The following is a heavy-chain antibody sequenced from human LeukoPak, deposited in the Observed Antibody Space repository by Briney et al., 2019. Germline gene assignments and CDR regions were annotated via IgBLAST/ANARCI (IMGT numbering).Heavy chain of an antibody. V-gene: IGHV3-9*01. Sequence: SGGSLRLSCAASGFTFDDYAMHWVRQAPGKGLEWVSGISWNSGSIGYADSVKGRFTISRDNAKNSLYLQMNSLRAEDTALYYCAKDRVYDSSGYYYFDYWGQGTLVTVSS. CDR2: ISWNSGSI. D-gene: IGHD3-22*01. CDR1: GFTFDDYA. J-gene: IGHJ4*02. CDR3: AKDRVYDSSGYYYFDY.